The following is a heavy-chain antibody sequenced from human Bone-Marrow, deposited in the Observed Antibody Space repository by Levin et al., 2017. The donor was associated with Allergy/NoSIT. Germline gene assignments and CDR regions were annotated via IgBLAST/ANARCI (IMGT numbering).Heavy chain of an antibody. CDR3: TGGHSRFDR. CDR1: GDSVSSNTAA. Sequence: SETLSLTCAISGDSVSSNTAAWNWIRQSPSRGLEWLGRTYYRSKWYSDYAVSVKSRITINADTSKNQFSLHLNSVSPEDTAVYYCTGGHSRFDRWGRGTLVTVSS. V-gene: IGHV6-1*01. J-gene: IGHJ2*01. D-gene: IGHD2-15*01. CDR2: TYYRSKWYS.